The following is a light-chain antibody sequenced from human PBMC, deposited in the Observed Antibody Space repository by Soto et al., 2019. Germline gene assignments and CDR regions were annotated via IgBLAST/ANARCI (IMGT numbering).Light chain of an antibody. V-gene: IGLV2-23*01. J-gene: IGLJ1*01. CDR3: CSYAGSSTS. CDR2: EGS. Sequence: QSVLTQPASVSGSPGQSITISCTGTSSDVGSYNLVSWYQQHPGKAPKLMIYEGSKRPSGVSNRFSGSKSGNTASLTISGLQAEDEADYYCCSYAGSSTSFGTGTEVTVL. CDR1: SSDVGSYNL.